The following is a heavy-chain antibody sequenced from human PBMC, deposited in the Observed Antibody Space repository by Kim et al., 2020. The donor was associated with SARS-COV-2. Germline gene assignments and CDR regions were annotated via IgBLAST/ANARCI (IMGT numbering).Heavy chain of an antibody. V-gene: IGHV1-46*01. CDR2: INPSGGST. Sequence: ASVKVSCKASGYTFTSYYMHWVRQAPGQGLEWMGIINPSGGSTSYAQKFQGRVTMTRDTSTSTVYMELSSLRSEDTAVYYCASEILTGFDSNYYFDYWGQGTLVTVSS. CDR1: GYTFTSYY. J-gene: IGHJ4*02. D-gene: IGHD3-9*01. CDR3: ASEILTGFDSNYYFDY.